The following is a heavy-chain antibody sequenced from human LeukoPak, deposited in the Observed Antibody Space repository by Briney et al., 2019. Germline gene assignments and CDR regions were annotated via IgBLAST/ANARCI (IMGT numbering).Heavy chain of an antibody. CDR3: ARGPIAVAGTYFDY. CDR1: GGSISSSNFY. V-gene: IGHV4-39*07. CDR2: IYYSGST. J-gene: IGHJ4*02. D-gene: IGHD6-19*01. Sequence: LETLSLTRTVSGGSISSSNFYWGWIRQPPGKGLEWIGSIYYSGSTYYNPSLKSRVTISVDTSKNQFSLKLSSVTAADTAVYYCARGPIAVAGTYFDYWGQGTLVTVSS.